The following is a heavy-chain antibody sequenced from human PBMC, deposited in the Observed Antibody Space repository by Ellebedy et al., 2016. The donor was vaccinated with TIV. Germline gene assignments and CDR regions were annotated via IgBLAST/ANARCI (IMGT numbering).Heavy chain of an antibody. Sequence: GSLRLSCIVSGDSSTNYYWSWIRQSPGKGLEWIGNVYYSGITNYNPSLESRLTMSLNTSKTQFSLKLRSVTAADTAVYSCARPGKPRTPWYFDIWGRGTRVTVSS. D-gene: IGHD1-14*01. CDR3: ARPGKPRTPWYFDI. CDR1: GDSSTNYY. J-gene: IGHJ2*01. CDR2: VYYSGIT. V-gene: IGHV4-59*08.